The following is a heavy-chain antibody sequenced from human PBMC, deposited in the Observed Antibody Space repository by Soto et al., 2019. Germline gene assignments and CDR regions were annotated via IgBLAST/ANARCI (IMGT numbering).Heavy chain of an antibody. CDR3: TRDPLIAVAAYDAFDI. D-gene: IGHD6-19*01. CDR2: IWYDGSNK. CDR1: GFTFSSYG. J-gene: IGHJ3*02. V-gene: IGHV3-33*01. Sequence: QVQLVESGGGVVQRGGSLRLSCAASGFTFSSYGMHWVRQAPGKGLEWVAVIWYDGSNKYYADSVKGRYTISRDDSKNTMYLQMNSLGAEDTAVYYCTRDPLIAVAAYDAFDIWGQGTAVTVSS.